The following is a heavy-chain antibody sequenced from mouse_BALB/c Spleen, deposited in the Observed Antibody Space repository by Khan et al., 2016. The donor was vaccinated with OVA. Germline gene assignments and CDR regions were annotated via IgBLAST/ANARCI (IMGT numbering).Heavy chain of an antibody. CDR3: ASENYYGRNCYDIDY. J-gene: IGHJ4*01. D-gene: IGHD1-1*01. Sequence: DLVKPGASVTLSCKASGYTFTSYWINWIKQRPGQGLEWIGRIAPGSSNAYYNAMLKGKATLTVDTSSSTAYIQLSSLSSEDSAVYFCASENYYGRNCYDIDYWGQGTSVTVSS. CDR2: IAPGSSNA. V-gene: IGHV1S41*01. CDR1: GYTFTSYW.